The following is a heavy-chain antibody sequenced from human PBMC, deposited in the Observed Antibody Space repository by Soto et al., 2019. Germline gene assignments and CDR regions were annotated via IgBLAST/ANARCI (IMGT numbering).Heavy chain of an antibody. J-gene: IGHJ4*02. CDR1: GYTFSNFW. D-gene: IGHD6-13*01. V-gene: IGHV5-51*01. CDR3: ARSPRSSPYFDF. CDR2: IYPGDHET. Sequence: GESLKISCQCSGYTFSNFWIGWVRQLPGQGLEWMGIIYPGDHETRYSPSFLGKVTISAETSINTAYLQWSSLEASDSAFYFCARSPRSSPYFDFWGQGALVTVSA.